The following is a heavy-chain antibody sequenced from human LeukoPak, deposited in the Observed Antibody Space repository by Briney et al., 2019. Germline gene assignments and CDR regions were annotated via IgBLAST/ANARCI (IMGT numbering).Heavy chain of an antibody. V-gene: IGHV3-23*01. CDR3: AKSPTYCGSDCYSTFDY. CDR2: VTFSGRGGST. J-gene: IGHJ4*02. Sequence: GGSLRLSCAASGFTFSSYPMHWVRQPPGKGLEWVSAVTFSGRGGSTYYADSVKGRFTISRDNSKNTLYLQMNSLRAEDTALYYCAKSPTYCGSDCYSTFDYWGQGNLVTVSS. D-gene: IGHD2-21*02. CDR1: GFTFSSYP.